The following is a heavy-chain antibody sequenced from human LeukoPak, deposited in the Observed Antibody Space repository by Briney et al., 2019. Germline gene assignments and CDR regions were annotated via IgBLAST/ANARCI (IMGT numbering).Heavy chain of an antibody. Sequence: PSETLSLTCGVSGGSISSTNWWSWVRQPPGQGLEWVSTVIGSGSSTYYADSVKGRFTISRDNSKSTLYLHMDSLRAEDTALYYCAKDLRCTDGSCKYFESWGQGTLVTVSS. CDR1: GGSISSTN. CDR3: AKDLRCTDGSCKYFES. J-gene: IGHJ4*02. D-gene: IGHD2-15*01. V-gene: IGHV3-23*01. CDR2: VIGSGSST.